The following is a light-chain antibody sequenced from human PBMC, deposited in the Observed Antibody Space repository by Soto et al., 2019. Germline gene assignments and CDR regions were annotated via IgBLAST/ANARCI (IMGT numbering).Light chain of an antibody. CDR3: QQYKNWPPLT. V-gene: IGKV3-15*01. J-gene: IGKJ4*01. CDR2: GAS. Sequence: EIVMTQSPATLSVSPGETATLSCRASQSVGSAVAWYQHKPGQAPRLLIVGASIRATGVPGRCSGGGSGTEVTLTISSLQSEDFAVYYCQQYKNWPPLTFGGGTTVEIK. CDR1: QSVGSA.